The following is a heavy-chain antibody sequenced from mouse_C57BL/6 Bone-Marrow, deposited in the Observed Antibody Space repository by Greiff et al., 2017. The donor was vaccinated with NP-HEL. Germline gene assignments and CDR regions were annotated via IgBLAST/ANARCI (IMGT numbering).Heavy chain of an antibody. D-gene: IGHD2-1*01. CDR2: IYPGSGNT. J-gene: IGHJ2*01. CDR1: GYTFPDYY. Sequence: VQLQQSGAELVRPGASVKLSCKASGYTFPDYYINWVKQRPGQGLEWIARIYPGSGNTYSNEKFKGKATLTAEKSSSPAYMQRSSLTSEDSAVYFCARSLLYFDYGGQGTTLTVSS. V-gene: IGHV1-76*01. CDR3: ARSLLYFDY.